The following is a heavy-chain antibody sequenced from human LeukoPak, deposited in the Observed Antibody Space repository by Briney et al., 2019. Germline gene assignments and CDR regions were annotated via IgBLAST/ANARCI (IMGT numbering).Heavy chain of an antibody. Sequence: SETLSLICTLSGGSISSYCWSWIRQPPGKGLEWIGYIYYSGSTNYNPSLKSRVTISVDTSKNQFSLKLSSVTAADTAVYYCARGGRTSNFDYWGQGTLVTVSS. CDR1: GGSISSYC. V-gene: IGHV4-59*01. D-gene: IGHD2-2*01. CDR2: IYYSGST. J-gene: IGHJ4*02. CDR3: ARGGRTSNFDY.